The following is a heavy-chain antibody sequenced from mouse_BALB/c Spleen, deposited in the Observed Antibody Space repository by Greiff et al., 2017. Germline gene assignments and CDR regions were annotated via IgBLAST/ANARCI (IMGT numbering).Heavy chain of an antibody. D-gene: IGHD2-2*01. J-gene: IGHJ4*01. CDR2: IWSGGST. CDR1: GFSLTSYG. CDR3: ARNHYGYDGAMDD. Sequence: VKLMESGPGLVQPSQSLSITCTVSGFSLTSYGVHWVRQSPGKGLEWLGVIWSGGSTDYNAAFISRLSISKDNSKSQVFFKMNSQQANDTAIYYCARNHYGYDGAMDDWGQGTSVTVSS. V-gene: IGHV2-2*02.